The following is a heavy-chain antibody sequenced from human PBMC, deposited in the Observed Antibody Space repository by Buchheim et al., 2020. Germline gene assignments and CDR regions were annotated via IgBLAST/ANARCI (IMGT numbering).Heavy chain of an antibody. V-gene: IGHV4-61*01. D-gene: IGHD3-22*01. Sequence: QVQLQESGPGLVKPSETLSLTCTVSGGSVSSGSHYWSWVRQPPGKGLEWIGYVYYNGGTDYNPSLKRRVTISIDTSTAHFSLRLSSVSAADTAAYYCARVARSSGIDYWGQGTL. CDR3: ARVARSSGIDY. CDR1: GGSVSSGSHY. J-gene: IGHJ4*02. CDR2: VYYNGGT.